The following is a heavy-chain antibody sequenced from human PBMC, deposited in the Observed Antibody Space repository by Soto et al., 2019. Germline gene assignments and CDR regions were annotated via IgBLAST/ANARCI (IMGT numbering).Heavy chain of an antibody. V-gene: IGHV4-4*07. CDR1: GGSISGYY. CDR2: IYTSGST. Sequence: SETLSLTCTVSGGSISGYYWSWIRQPAGKGLEWIGRIYTSGSTNYNPSLKRRVTMSVDTSKNQFSVKLSSVTAADTAVYYCARGRITGSHGAFDILGQGTMVTVSS. D-gene: IGHD1-20*01. J-gene: IGHJ3*02. CDR3: ARGRITGSHGAFDI.